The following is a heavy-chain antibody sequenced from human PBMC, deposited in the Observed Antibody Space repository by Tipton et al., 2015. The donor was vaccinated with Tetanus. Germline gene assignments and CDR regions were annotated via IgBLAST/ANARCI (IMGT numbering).Heavy chain of an antibody. CDR3: ARSWARDFGGDHYYFDL. V-gene: IGHV4-4*02. Sequence: TLSLTCVVSNGSMKSSKWWNWVRQAPGRGLEWIGEIYHTGTTRYNPSLESRVAISLDISKSQFSLKLTSVTAADTAVYYCARSWARDFGGDHYYFDLWGRGTLVAVSS. CDR2: IYHTGTT. J-gene: IGHJ2*01. D-gene: IGHD2-21*02. CDR1: NGSMKSSKW.